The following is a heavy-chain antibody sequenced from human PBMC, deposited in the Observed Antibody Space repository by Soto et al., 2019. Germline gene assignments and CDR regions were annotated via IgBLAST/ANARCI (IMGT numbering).Heavy chain of an antibody. D-gene: IGHD6-13*01. CDR1: GFTFDSFA. V-gene: IGHV3-9*01. Sequence: GGSLRLSXAASGFTFDSFAMQWIRQVPGKGLEWVSSISWNSATIAYADSVKGRFTISRDNANNVVYLQMNNLRAEDTAVYYCARGRTAGRGDWLDPWGQGAQVTVSS. CDR3: ARGRTAGRGDWLDP. CDR2: ISWNSATI. J-gene: IGHJ5*02.